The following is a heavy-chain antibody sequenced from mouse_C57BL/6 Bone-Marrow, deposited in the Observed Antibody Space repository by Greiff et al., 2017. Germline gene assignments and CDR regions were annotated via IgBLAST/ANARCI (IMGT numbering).Heavy chain of an antibody. D-gene: IGHD2-3*01. J-gene: IGHJ3*01. CDR1: GYTFTSYW. CDR2: IYPGNSDT. Sequence: VQLQQSGTVLARPGASVKMSCKTSGYTFTSYWMHWVKQRPGQGLEWIGAIYPGNSDTSYNQKFKGKAKLTAVTSASTAYMELSSLTHEDSAVYYCTRSFDGYYTWFAYWGQGTLVTVSA. V-gene: IGHV1-5*01. CDR3: TRSFDGYYTWFAY.